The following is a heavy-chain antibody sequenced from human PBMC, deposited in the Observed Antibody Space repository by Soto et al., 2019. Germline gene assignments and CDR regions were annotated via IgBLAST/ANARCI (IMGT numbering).Heavy chain of an antibody. Sequence: QVQLVQSGAEVKKPGASVKVSCKASGYTFTGYYMHWVRQAPGQGLEWMGWINPNSGGTNYAQKFQGWVTMTRDTSIRTAYMELSRLRSDDTAVNYCARDRDIVAARPGAPAYYYYGMDVWGQGTTVTVSS. V-gene: IGHV1-2*04. CDR3: ARDRDIVAARPGAPAYYYYGMDV. J-gene: IGHJ6*02. CDR1: GYTFTGYY. D-gene: IGHD6-6*01. CDR2: INPNSGGT.